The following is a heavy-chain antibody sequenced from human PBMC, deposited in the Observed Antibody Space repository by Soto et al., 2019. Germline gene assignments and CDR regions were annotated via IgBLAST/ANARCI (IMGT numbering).Heavy chain of an antibody. J-gene: IGHJ4*02. CDR1: GGSITSSYY. D-gene: IGHD2-2*02. V-gene: IGHV4-39*01. CDR2: IYYSGST. CDR3: ATIPATTILTDY. Sequence: QLQLQESGPGLVKPSETLSLTCTVSGGSITSSYYWGWIRQPPGKGLEWIGSIYYSGSTYYNPSLKSRVTLSVDTSMNQFSLKLSSVTAADTAVYYCATIPATTILTDYWGQGTLVTVSS.